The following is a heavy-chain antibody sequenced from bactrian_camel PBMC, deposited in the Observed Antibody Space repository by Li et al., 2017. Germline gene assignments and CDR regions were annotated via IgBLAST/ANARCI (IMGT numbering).Heavy chain of an antibody. V-gene: IGHV3S1*01. CDR1: GNIARGDC. Sequence: HVQLVESGGGSVQQGGSLTLSCDASGNIARGDCVGWFRQAPGQRREGVAGIYTSSSATIYADSVKGRFTISQDNAQSTVYLQMDSLKPEDTAMYYCAARTCGGTWCCLFTSMYFSWGQGTQVTVS. J-gene: IGHJ6*01. CDR3: AARTCGGTWCCLFTSMYFS. D-gene: IGHD2*01. CDR2: IYTSSSAT.